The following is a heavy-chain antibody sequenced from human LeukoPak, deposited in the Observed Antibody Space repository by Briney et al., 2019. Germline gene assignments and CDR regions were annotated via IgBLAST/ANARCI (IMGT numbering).Heavy chain of an antibody. J-gene: IGHJ4*02. V-gene: IGHV4-59*01. CDR2: IYHSGST. CDR3: ARHPVNYYDSSGYYHYYFDY. CDR1: GGSISTYY. Sequence: SETLSLTCTVSGGSISTYYWSWIRQPPGKGLEWIGYIYHSGSTNYNPSLKSRVTISVDTSQNQFYLKLSSVTAADTAVYYCARHPVNYYDSSGYYHYYFDYWGQGTLVTVSS. D-gene: IGHD3-22*01.